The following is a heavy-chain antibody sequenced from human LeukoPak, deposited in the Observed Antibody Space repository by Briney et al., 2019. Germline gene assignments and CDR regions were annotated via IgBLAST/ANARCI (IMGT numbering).Heavy chain of an antibody. D-gene: IGHD3-22*01. CDR1: GFTFSDYY. Sequence: GSLRLSCAASGFTFSDYYMSWIRQAPGKGLEWVSYISSSGGTIYYADSVKGRFTISRDNAKNSLYLQMNSLGAEDTAVYYCARVGDSSGYYYYFDYWGQGTLVTVSS. J-gene: IGHJ4*02. CDR3: ARVGDSSGYYYYFDY. CDR2: ISSSGGTI. V-gene: IGHV3-11*01.